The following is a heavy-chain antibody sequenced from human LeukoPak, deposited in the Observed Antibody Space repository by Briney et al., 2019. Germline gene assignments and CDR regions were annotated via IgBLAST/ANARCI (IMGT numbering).Heavy chain of an antibody. CDR2: ISSSSYI. CDR3: AREFRDIVVVVAATKPGGRGDYYYYMDV. D-gene: IGHD2-15*01. J-gene: IGHJ6*03. Sequence: GGSLRLSCAASGFTFSSYSMNWVRQAPGKGLEWVSSISSSSYIYYADSVKGRFTISRDNAKNSLYLQMNSLRAEDTAVYSCAREFRDIVVVVAATKPGGRGDYYYYMDVWGKGTTVTVSS. V-gene: IGHV3-21*01. CDR1: GFTFSSYS.